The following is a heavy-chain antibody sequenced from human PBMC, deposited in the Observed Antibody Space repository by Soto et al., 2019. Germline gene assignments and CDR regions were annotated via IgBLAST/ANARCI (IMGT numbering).Heavy chain of an antibody. V-gene: IGHV1-24*01. CDR2: FDPDEAET. CDR1: GYTLNEVA. CDR3: TTYHGDYNFDH. D-gene: IGHD4-17*01. Sequence: QVQLVQSGAEVKKPGASVKVSCKVSGYTLNEVAMHWVRQAPGKGLEWLGGFDPDEAETIYAQHFQGSVTMTEDTSTDTVYMELSRLRSEDTALYFCTTYHGDYNFDHWGQGTLVTVSS. J-gene: IGHJ4*01.